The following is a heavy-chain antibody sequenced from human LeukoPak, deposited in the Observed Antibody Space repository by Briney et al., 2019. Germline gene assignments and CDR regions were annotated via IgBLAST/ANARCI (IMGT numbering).Heavy chain of an antibody. J-gene: IGHJ4*02. CDR2: ISWNSGSI. D-gene: IGHD6-19*01. Sequence: PGRSLRLSCAASGFTFDDYAMHWVRQAPGKGLEWVSGISWNSGSIGYADSVKGRFTISRDNSKNTLYLQMNSLRAEDTAVYYCAKEHSSGWYDYFDYWGQGTLVTVSS. CDR3: AKEHSSGWYDYFDY. V-gene: IGHV3-9*01. CDR1: GFTFDDYA.